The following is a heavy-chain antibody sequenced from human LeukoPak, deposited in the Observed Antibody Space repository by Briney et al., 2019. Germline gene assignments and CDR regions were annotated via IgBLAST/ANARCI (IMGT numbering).Heavy chain of an antibody. J-gene: IGHJ6*02. V-gene: IGHV1-69*04. CDR3: ARDSQAPPGFRYCSGGSCYGFYGMDA. CDR2: IIPIFGIA. Sequence: SVKVSCKASGGTFSSYAISWVRQAPGQGLEWMGRIIPIFGIANYAQKLQGRVTITADKSTSTAYMELSSLRSEDTAVYYCARDSQAPPGFRYCSGGSCYGFYGMDAWGQGTTVTVSS. CDR1: GGTFSSYA. D-gene: IGHD2-15*01.